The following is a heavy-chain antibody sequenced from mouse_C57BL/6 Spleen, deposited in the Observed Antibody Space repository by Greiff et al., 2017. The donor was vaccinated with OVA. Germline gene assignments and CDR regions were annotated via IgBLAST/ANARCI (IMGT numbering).Heavy chain of an antibody. CDR1: GYAFSSSW. CDR2: IYPGDGDT. Sequence: VNLVESGPELVKPGASVKISCKASGYAFSSSWMNWVKQRPGKGLEWIGRIYPGDGDTNYNGKFKGKATLAADKSSSTAYMQLSGLTSEDSAVYFCARGGYSWFAYWGQGTLVTVSA. V-gene: IGHV1-82*01. J-gene: IGHJ3*01. CDR3: ARGGYSWFAY. D-gene: IGHD2-3*01.